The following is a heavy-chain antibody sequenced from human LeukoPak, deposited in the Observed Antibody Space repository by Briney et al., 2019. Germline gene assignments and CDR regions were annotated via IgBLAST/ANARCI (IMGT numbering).Heavy chain of an antibody. D-gene: IGHD3-22*01. J-gene: IGHJ6*02. V-gene: IGHV4-30-2*01. Sequence: SETLSLTCAVSGGSISSGGYSWSWIRQPPGKGLEWIGYIYHSGSTYYNPSLKSRVTISVDTSKNQFSLKLSSVTAADTAVYYCASPEYYYDSSGYYNYYYYGMDVWGQGTTVTVSS. CDR2: IYHSGST. CDR3: ASPEYYYDSSGYYNYYYYGMDV. CDR1: GGSISSGGYS.